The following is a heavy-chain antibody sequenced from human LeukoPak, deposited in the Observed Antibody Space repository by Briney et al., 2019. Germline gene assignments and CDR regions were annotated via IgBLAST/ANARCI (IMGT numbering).Heavy chain of an antibody. V-gene: IGHV3-30-3*01. Sequence: GGSLRLSCAASGFTFSSYAMHWVRQAPGKGLEWVAVISYDGSNKYYADSVKGRFTISRDNYKNTLYLQMNSLRAEDTAVYYCARGDELLWFGEFQDYWGQGTLVTVSS. CDR3: ARGDELLWFGEFQDY. D-gene: IGHD3-10*01. J-gene: IGHJ4*02. CDR1: GFTFSSYA. CDR2: ISYDGSNK.